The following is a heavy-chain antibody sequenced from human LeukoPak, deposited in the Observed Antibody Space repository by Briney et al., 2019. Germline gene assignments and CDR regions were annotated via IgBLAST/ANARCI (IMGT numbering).Heavy chain of an antibody. V-gene: IGHV4-39*01. CDR2: IYYSGST. Sequence: SETLSLTCTVSGGSISSSSYYWGWIRQPPGKGLEWIGSIYYSGSTYYNPSPKSRVTISVDTSKNQFSLKLSSVTAADTAVYYCARRGSLAVVNDAFDIWGQGTMVTVSS. CDR3: ARRGSLAVVNDAFDI. J-gene: IGHJ3*02. D-gene: IGHD3-3*02. CDR1: GGSISSSSYY.